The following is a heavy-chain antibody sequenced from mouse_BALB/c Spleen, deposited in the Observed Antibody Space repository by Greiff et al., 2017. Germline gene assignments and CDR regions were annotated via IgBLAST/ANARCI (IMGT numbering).Heavy chain of an antibody. V-gene: IGHV1-14*01. CDR2: INPYNDGT. Sequence: VQLKQSGPELVKPGASVKLSCKASGYTFTSYVMHWVKQKPGQGLEWIGYINPYNDGTKYNEKIKGKATLTSDKSSSTAYMELSSLTSEDSAVYYCARSGYYYAMDYWGQGTSVTVSS. CDR1: GYTFTSYV. CDR3: ARSGYYYAMDY. J-gene: IGHJ4*01.